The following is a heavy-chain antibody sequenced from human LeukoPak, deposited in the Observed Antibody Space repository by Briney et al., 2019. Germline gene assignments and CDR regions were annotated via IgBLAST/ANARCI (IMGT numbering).Heavy chain of an antibody. V-gene: IGHV3-7*03. J-gene: IGHJ4*02. CDR3: VRNLAVAGTCFDS. CDR2: IKQDGSDR. Sequence: GGSLRLSCAASGFTFRNYWMSWVRQAPGTGLEWVANIKQDGSDRNYVTSVRGRFTISRDNAESSLYLQMNSLRVENTAVYYCVRNLAVAGTCFDSWGQGTLVTVSS. CDR1: GFTFRNYW. D-gene: IGHD6-19*01.